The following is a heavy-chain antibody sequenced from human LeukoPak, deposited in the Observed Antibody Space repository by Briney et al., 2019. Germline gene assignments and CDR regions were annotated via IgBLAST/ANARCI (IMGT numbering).Heavy chain of an antibody. CDR1: GYSFTSYW. J-gene: IGHJ3*02. D-gene: IGHD6-13*01. Sequence: GESLKISYKGSGYSFTSYWIGWVRQMPGKGLEWMGIIYPGDSDTRYSPSFQGQVTISADKSISTAYLQWSSLKASDTAMYYCARLDVVAAAGTGAFDIWGQATMVTVSS. CDR3: ARLDVVAAAGTGAFDI. CDR2: IYPGDSDT. V-gene: IGHV5-51*01.